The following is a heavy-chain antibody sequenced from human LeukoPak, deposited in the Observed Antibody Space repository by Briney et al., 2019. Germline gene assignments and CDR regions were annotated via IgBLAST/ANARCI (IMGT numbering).Heavy chain of an antibody. CDR2: IYESGQTT. D-gene: IGHD2-21*01. CDR3: AKDYRIGYSDHFDY. V-gene: IGHV3-23*01. Sequence: GGSLRLSCVGSGFTFSSHAMSWVRQAPEKGLEWVSGIYESGQTTHYADSVKGRFSISRDNSKNTLYLQMDSLRGEDTAIYYCAKDYRIGYSDHFDYWGQGALITVSS. J-gene: IGHJ4*02. CDR1: GFTFSSHA.